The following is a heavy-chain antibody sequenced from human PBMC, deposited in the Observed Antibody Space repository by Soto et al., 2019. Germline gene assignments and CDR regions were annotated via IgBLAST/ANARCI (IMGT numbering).Heavy chain of an antibody. CDR2: IDPSDSYT. V-gene: IGHV5-10-1*01. J-gene: IGHJ4*02. CDR1: GCSFTGYG. Sequence: PGASQTLSCKVSGCSFTGYGISWVRQMPGKGLEWMGRIDPSDSYTNYSPSFQGHVTISADKSISTAYLQWSSLKASDTAMYYCASHPGVVWNYVDYWGQGTLVPVSS. CDR3: ASHPGVVWNYVDY. D-gene: IGHD2-15*01.